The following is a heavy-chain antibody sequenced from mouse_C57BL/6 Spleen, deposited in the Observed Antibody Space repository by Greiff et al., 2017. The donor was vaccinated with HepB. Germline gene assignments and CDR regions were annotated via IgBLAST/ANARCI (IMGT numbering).Heavy chain of an antibody. V-gene: IGHV7-3*01. CDR2: IRNKANGYTT. J-gene: IGHJ2*01. CDR3: ARSYDYYFDY. Sequence: DVKLVESGGGLVQPGGSLSLSCAASGFTFTDYYMSWVRQPPGKALEWLGFIRNKANGYTTEYSASVKGRFTISRDNSQSILYLQMNALRAEDSATYYCARSYDYYFDYWGQGTTLTVSS. CDR1: GFTFTDYY. D-gene: IGHD2-4*01.